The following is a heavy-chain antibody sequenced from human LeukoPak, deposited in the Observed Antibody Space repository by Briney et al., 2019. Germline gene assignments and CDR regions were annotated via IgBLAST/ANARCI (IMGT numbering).Heavy chain of an antibody. CDR2: VGIDSGNT. Sequence: GGSLRLSCAASGFTFSDYSMNWVRQAPGKGLEWISYVGIDSGNTNYADSVKGRFTISGDKAKNSLYLQMNSLRVEDTAVYYCARDYKYAFDNWGQGTLVTVSS. CDR3: ARDYKYAFDN. V-gene: IGHV3-48*01. D-gene: IGHD5-24*01. CDR1: GFTFSDYS. J-gene: IGHJ4*02.